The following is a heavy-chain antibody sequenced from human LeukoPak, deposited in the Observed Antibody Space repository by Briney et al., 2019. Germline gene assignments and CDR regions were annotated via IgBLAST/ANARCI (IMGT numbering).Heavy chain of an antibody. J-gene: IGHJ6*02. Sequence: SETLSLTCAVYGGSFSGYYWSWIRQPPGKGLEWIGEINHSGSTNYNPSLKSRVTISVDTSKNQFSLKLSSVTAADTAVYYCARSVESTVPFYYYYYGMDVWGQGTTVTVSS. D-gene: IGHD2-8*02. CDR3: ARSVESTVPFYYYYYGMDV. V-gene: IGHV4-34*01. CDR2: INHSGST. CDR1: GGSFSGYY.